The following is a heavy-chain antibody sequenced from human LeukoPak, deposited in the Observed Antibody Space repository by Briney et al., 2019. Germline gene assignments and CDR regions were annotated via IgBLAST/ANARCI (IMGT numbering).Heavy chain of an antibody. V-gene: IGHV3-23*01. Sequence: PGGSLRLSCAASGFTFSSYAMRWVRQAPGKGLEWVSAISGSGGSTYYADSVKGRFTISRDNSKNTLYLQMNSLRAEDTAVYYCAKDSMARNYYGSGSYPIFDYWGQGTLVTVSS. CDR2: ISGSGGST. CDR3: AKDSMARNYYGSGSYPIFDY. CDR1: GFTFSSYA. D-gene: IGHD3-10*01. J-gene: IGHJ4*02.